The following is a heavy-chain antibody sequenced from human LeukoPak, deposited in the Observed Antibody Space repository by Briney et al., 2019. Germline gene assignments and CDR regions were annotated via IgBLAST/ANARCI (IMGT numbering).Heavy chain of an antibody. J-gene: IGHJ4*02. CDR1: GGSISSGSYY. CDR2: IYTSGST. D-gene: IGHD3-3*01. Sequence: PSQTLSLTCTVSGGSISSGSYYWSWIRQPAGKGLEWIGRIYTSGSTNYNPSLKSRVTVSVDTSKNQFSLKLSSVTAADTAVYYCAREIPAASTTLYYDFWSGYYRFDYWGQGTLVTVSS. V-gene: IGHV4-61*02. CDR3: AREIPAASTTLYYDFWSGYYRFDY.